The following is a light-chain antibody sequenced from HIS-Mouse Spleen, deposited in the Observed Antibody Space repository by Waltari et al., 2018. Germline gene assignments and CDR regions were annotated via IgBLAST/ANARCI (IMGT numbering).Light chain of an antibody. CDR1: SSDVGRYHL. CDR3: CSYAGSSTNWV. V-gene: IGLV2-23*01. CDR2: EGS. J-gene: IGLJ3*02. Sequence: QSALTQPASVSGSPGQSITISCTGPSSDVGRYHLVSWYQQHPGKAPKLMIYEGSKRPSGVSNRFSGSKSGNTASLTISGLQAEDEADYYCCSYAGSSTNWVFGGGTKLTVL.